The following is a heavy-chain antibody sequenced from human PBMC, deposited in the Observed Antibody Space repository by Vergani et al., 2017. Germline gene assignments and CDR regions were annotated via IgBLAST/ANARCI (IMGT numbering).Heavy chain of an antibody. CDR3: ARDQDWNGMDV. Sequence: EVQLVESGGGLVQPGGSLRLSCAASGFTFSSYDMHWVRQATGKGLEWVSAIGTAGDTYYPGSVKGRVTISRENAKNSLYLHMNSLRAGDTAVYYCARDQDWNGMDVWGQGTTVTVSS. D-gene: IGHD1-1*01. CDR2: IGTAGDT. V-gene: IGHV3-13*01. CDR1: GFTFSSYD. J-gene: IGHJ6*02.